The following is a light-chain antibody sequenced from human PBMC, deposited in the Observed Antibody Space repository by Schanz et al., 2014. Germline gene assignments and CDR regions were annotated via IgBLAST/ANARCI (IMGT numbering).Light chain of an antibody. V-gene: IGKV1-5*01. Sequence: IQLTQSPSPLSASVGDRVTITCRASRSIGDWLAWYQHIPGKAPKLVIFGASTLESGVPSRFSGSGSGTDFSFTIASLQPDDVATYYCQQYTSYSGTFGQGTKVEI. CDR3: QQYTSYSGT. J-gene: IGKJ2*02. CDR2: GAS. CDR1: RSIGDW.